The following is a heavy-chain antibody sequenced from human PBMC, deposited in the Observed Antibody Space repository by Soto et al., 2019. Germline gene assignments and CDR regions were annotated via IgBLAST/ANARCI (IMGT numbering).Heavy chain of an antibody. CDR1: GGTFSSYA. J-gene: IGHJ6*02. CDR3: ASGPPVYDILTGSSPYYYYGMDV. Sequence: GASVKVSCKASGGTFSSYAISWVRQAPGQGLEWMGGIIPIFGTANYAQKFQGRVTITADESTSTAYMELSSLRSEDTAVYYCASGPPVYDILTGSSPYYYYGMDVWGQGTTVTVSS. CDR2: IIPIFGTA. V-gene: IGHV1-69*13. D-gene: IGHD3-9*01.